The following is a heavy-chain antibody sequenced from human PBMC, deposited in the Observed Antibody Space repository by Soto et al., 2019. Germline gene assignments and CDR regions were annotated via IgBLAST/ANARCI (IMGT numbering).Heavy chain of an antibody. CDR3: ARDLVFGIDY. Sequence: SETLSLTCAVSGGSISSGGYSWSWIRQPPGKGLEWIGYIYHSGSTYYNPSLKSRVTISVDTSKNQFSLKLSSVTAADTAVYYCARDLVFGIDYWGQGTLVTVSS. CDR2: IYHSGST. D-gene: IGHD3-3*01. J-gene: IGHJ4*02. V-gene: IGHV4-30-2*01. CDR1: GGSISSGGYS.